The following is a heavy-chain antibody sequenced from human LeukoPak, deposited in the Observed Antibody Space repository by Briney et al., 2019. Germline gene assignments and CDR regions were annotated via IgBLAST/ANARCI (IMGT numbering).Heavy chain of an antibody. V-gene: IGHV3-21*01. J-gene: IGHJ4*02. CDR3: ARHYGGNSGFDY. Sequence: GGSLRLSCAASGFTFSSYAMSWVRQAPGKGLEWVSSISSSSSYIYYADSVKGRFTISRDNAKNSLYLQMNSLRAEDTAVYYCARHYGGNSGFDYWGQGTLVTVSS. CDR2: ISSSSSYI. CDR1: GFTFSSYA. D-gene: IGHD4-23*01.